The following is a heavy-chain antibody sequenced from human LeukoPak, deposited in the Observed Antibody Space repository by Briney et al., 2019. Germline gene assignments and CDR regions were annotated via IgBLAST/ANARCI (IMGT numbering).Heavy chain of an antibody. D-gene: IGHD3-22*01. CDR1: GFTFSSYS. CDR2: ITSSSCYI. Sequence: GGSLRLSCAASGFTFSSYSMNWVRQAPGKGLQWVSSITSSSCYIYYADSVKGRFTISRDNAKNSLYLQMNSLRAEDTAVYYCARHVVAVGFDYWGQGTLVTVSS. V-gene: IGHV3-21*01. CDR3: ARHVVAVGFDY. J-gene: IGHJ4*02.